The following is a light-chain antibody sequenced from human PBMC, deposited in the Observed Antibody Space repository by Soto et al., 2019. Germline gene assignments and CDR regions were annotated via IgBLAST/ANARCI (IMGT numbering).Light chain of an antibody. CDR2: AIS. CDR1: QKINNY. CDR3: QQSFSMPYT. Sequence: DIQMTQSPSSLSASVGDGVTITCRASQKINNYLNWYQQKPGKAPQVLIYAISRLEGGVPSRFSGSGSGTDFTLTITSLQPEDFATYYCQQSFSMPYTFGQGTRLETK. V-gene: IGKV1-39*01. J-gene: IGKJ5*01.